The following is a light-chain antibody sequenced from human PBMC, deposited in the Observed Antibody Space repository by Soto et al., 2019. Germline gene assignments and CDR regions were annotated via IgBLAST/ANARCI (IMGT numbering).Light chain of an antibody. CDR1: SSVVGSFNL. J-gene: IGLJ2*01. Sequence: QSVLTQPASVSGSPGQSITISCTGTSSVVGSFNLVSWYQHHPGKAPKLMIYEGSKRPSGVSDRFSGSKSGNTASLTISGLQAEDEADYYCCSYAGSSTYVVFGGGTKVTVL. V-gene: IGLV2-23*01. CDR2: EGS. CDR3: CSYAGSSTYVV.